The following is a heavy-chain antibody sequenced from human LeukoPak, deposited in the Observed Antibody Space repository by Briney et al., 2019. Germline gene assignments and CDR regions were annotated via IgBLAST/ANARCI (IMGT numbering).Heavy chain of an antibody. D-gene: IGHD2-2*01. CDR2: ISAYNGNT. Sequence: ASVKVSCKASGYTFISYGFSWVRQAPGQGLEWMGWISAYNGNTNSAQKLQDRLTMTTDTSTTTAYMELRSLRSDDTAVYYCARGYCSSTSCYAVDYWGQGTLVAVSS. V-gene: IGHV1-18*01. J-gene: IGHJ4*02. CDR1: GYTFISYG. CDR3: ARGYCSSTSCYAVDY.